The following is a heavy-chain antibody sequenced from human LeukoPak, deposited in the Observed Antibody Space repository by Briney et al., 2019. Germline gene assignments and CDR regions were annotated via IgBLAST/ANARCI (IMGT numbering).Heavy chain of an antibody. V-gene: IGHV1-18*01. D-gene: IGHD3-16*02. Sequence: EASVKVSCKTSGYTFTNYGISWVRQAPGLGLEWMGWISAYNGNTNYAQKVQGRVTMTTDTSTSTAYMELRSLRSEDTAVYYCASRNGTYYDYVWGSYRYIPTGWGQGTLVTVSS. J-gene: IGHJ4*02. CDR3: ASRNGTYYDYVWGSYRYIPTG. CDR2: ISAYNGNT. CDR1: GYTFTNYG.